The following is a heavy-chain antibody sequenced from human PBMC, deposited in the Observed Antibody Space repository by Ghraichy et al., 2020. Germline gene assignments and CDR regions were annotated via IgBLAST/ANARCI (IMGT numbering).Heavy chain of an antibody. CDR1: GFRFDDYS. J-gene: IGHJ6*02. CDR2: ISWNSGSI. V-gene: IGHV3-9*01. Sequence: GGSLRLSCAASGFRFDDYSMHWVRQAPGKGLEWVSGISWNSGSIGYADSVKGRFTISRDNKNSLYLQMNSLRAEDTALYYCAKDINFGNYYYYCMDVWGQGTTVTVSS. CDR3: AKDINFGNYYYYCMDV. D-gene: IGHD1-20*01.